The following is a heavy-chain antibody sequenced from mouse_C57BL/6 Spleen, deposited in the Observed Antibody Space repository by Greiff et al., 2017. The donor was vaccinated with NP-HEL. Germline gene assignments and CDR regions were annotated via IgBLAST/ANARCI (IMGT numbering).Heavy chain of an antibody. Sequence: EVQLQQSGPELVKPGASVKMSCKASGYTFTDYNMHWVKQSHGKSLEWIGYINPNNGGTSYNQKFKGKATLTVNKSSSTAYMELRSLTSEDSAVYYCARGYYGSVYFDYWGKGTTLTVSS. CDR3: ARGYYGSVYFDY. J-gene: IGHJ2*01. D-gene: IGHD1-1*01. CDR1: GYTFTDYN. CDR2: INPNNGGT. V-gene: IGHV1-22*01.